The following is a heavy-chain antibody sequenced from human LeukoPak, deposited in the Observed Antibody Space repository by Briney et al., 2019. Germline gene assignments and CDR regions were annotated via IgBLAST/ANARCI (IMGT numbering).Heavy chain of an antibody. V-gene: IGHV4-38-2*02. CDR3: ARWTYYYDSSGPHSAFDI. J-gene: IGHJ3*02. Sequence: PSETLSLTCTVSGYSISSGYYWGWIRQPPGKGLEWIGSIYHSGSTYYNPSLKSRVTISVDTSKNQFSLKLSSVTAADTAVYYCARWTYYYDSSGPHSAFDIWGQGTMVTVSS. CDR2: IYHSGST. D-gene: IGHD3-22*01. CDR1: GYSISSGYY.